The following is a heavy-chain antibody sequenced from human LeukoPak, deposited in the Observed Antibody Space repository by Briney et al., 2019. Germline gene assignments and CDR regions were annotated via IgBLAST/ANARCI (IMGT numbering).Heavy chain of an antibody. CDR2: IYHSGST. J-gene: IGHJ3*02. CDR1: GGSISSSDW. D-gene: IGHD1-26*01. CDR3: AREVKVGARAFDI. V-gene: IGHV4-4*02. Sequence: PSGTLSLTCAVSGGSISSSDWWSWVRQPPGTGLEWIGEIYHSGSTNYNPSLKSRVTISVDKSKNQFSLNLSSVTAADTAVYYCAREVKVGARAFDIWGQGTMVTVSS.